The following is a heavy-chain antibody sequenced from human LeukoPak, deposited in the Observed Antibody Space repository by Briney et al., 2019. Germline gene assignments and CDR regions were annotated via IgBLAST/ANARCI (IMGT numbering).Heavy chain of an antibody. Sequence: GASVKVSCKASGFTFTSSAMQWVRQARGQRLEWIGWIVVGSGNTNYAQKSQERVTITRDMSTSTAYMELSSLRSEDTAVYYCAADHQIFSGAFDIWGQGTMVTVSS. CDR1: GFTFTSSA. J-gene: IGHJ3*02. D-gene: IGHD7-27*01. V-gene: IGHV1-58*02. CDR3: AADHQIFSGAFDI. CDR2: IVVGSGNT.